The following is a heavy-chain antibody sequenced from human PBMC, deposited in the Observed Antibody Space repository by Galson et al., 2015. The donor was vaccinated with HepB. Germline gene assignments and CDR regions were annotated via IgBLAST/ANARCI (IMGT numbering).Heavy chain of an antibody. CDR3: AKAGRGVPATDVDY. J-gene: IGHJ4*02. CDR2: ISYDESNK. D-gene: IGHD2-2*01. V-gene: IGHV3-30*18. Sequence: SLRLSCAASGFTFSSYGIHWVRQTPGKGLEWVAVISYDESNKYYADSVRGRFTISRDNSKNMLYLQMNSLRPEDTAVYYCAKAGRGVPATDVDYWGQGTLVSVSS. CDR1: GFTFSSYG.